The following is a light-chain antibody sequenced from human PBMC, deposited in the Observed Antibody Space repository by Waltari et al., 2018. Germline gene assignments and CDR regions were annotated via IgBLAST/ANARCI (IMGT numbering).Light chain of an antibody. CDR1: QSISSW. V-gene: IGKV1-5*03. Sequence: DIQMTQSPSTLSASVGDRVTITCRASQSISSWLAWYQQKPGKAPKLLIYKASSLESGVPSRFSGSGSGTEFTLTISSLQPDDFAIYYCQQYYSSPATFGQGTKVEIK. CDR3: QQYYSSPAT. CDR2: KAS. J-gene: IGKJ1*01.